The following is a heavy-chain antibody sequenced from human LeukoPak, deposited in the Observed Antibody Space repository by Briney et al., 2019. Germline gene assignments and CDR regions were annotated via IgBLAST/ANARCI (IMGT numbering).Heavy chain of an antibody. CDR1: GFTFSRYW. Sequence: GGSLRLSCAVSGFTFSRYWMSWVRQAPGKGLEWVANIKEDGSEKYYVDSVKGRFTMSRDNPKNSLYLQMNSLRAEDTAVYYCARARSGYYLDYWGQGTLVTVSS. V-gene: IGHV3-7*01. CDR3: ARARSGYYLDY. J-gene: IGHJ4*02. CDR2: IKEDGSEK.